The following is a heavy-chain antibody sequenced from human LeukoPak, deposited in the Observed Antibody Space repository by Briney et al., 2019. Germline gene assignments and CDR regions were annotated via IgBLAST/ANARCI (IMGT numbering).Heavy chain of an antibody. CDR3: AKGMDGSGSYYFGGGDY. J-gene: IGHJ4*02. V-gene: IGHV3-11*01. CDR1: GFTFSDYY. CDR2: ISSSGSTI. D-gene: IGHD3-10*01. Sequence: GGSLRLSCAASGFTFSDYYMSWIRQAPGKGLEWVSYISSSGSTIYYADSVKGRFTISRDNAKNSLYLQMNSLRAEDTALYYCAKGMDGSGSYYFGGGDYWGQGTLVTVSS.